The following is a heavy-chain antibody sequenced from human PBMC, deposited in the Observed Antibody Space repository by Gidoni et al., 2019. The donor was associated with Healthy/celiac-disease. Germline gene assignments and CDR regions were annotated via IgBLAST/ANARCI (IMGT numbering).Heavy chain of an antibody. D-gene: IGHD2-2*01. V-gene: IGHV4-34*01. CDR3: ARRRGWVVTAAASLHFDY. Sequence: QVQLQQWGAGLLQHSETLSLTCAVYGGSLSGYSWSWSRQPPGKVLEWIGEINHSGSTIYNPSLKSLVTISVDTSKNHLSLKLSSVTAADTAVYYCARRRGWVVTAAASLHFDYWGHGTLVTVSS. J-gene: IGHJ4*01. CDR1: GGSLSGYS. CDR2: INHSGST.